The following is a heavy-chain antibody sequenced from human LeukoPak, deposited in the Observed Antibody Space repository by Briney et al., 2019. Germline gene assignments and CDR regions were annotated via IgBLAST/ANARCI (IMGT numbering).Heavy chain of an antibody. D-gene: IGHD3-22*01. Sequence: SETLSLTCTVSGGSISSYSWSWIRQPPGKGLEWIGYIYHSGSTYYNPSLKSRVTISVDRSKNQFSLKLSSVTAADTAVYYCARGYDSSGYYPPRSAFDIWGQGTMVTVSS. CDR2: IYHSGST. J-gene: IGHJ3*02. CDR3: ARGYDSSGYYPPRSAFDI. V-gene: IGHV4-30-2*01. CDR1: GGSISSYS.